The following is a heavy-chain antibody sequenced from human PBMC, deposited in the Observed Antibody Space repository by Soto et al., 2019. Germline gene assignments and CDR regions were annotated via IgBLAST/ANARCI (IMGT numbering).Heavy chain of an antibody. Sequence: LSCAASGFTFTRYSMNWVRQAPGKGLEWVSSISSTTNYIYYGDSMKGRFTISRDNGKNSLYLEMHSLRAEDTAVYYCARESEDLTSNFDYWGQGTLVTVSS. J-gene: IGHJ4*02. CDR3: ARESEDLTSNFDY. CDR1: GFTFTRYS. V-gene: IGHV3-21*06. CDR2: ISSTTNYI.